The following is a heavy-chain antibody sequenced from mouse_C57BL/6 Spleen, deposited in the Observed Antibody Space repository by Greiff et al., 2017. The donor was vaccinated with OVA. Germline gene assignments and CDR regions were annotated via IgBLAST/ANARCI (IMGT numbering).Heavy chain of an antibody. D-gene: IGHD2-5*01. J-gene: IGHJ2*01. CDR2: ISNGGGST. Sequence: EVMLVESGGGLVQPGGSLKLSCAASGFTFSDYYMYWVRQTPEKRLEWVAYISNGGGSTYYPDTVKGRFTISRDNAKNTLYLQMSRLKSEDTAMYYCARPTIVTPYYFDYWGQGTTLTVSS. V-gene: IGHV5-12*01. CDR3: ARPTIVTPYYFDY. CDR1: GFTFSDYY.